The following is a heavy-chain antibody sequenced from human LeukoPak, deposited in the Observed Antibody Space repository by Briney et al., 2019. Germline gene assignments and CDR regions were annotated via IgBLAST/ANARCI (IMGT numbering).Heavy chain of an antibody. V-gene: IGHV3-21*01. D-gene: IGHD3-10*01. CDR1: GFTFSSYS. CDR2: ISSSGYYI. Sequence: GGTLRLSCAASGFTFSSYSMNWVRQAPGKGLEWVSSISSSGYYIYYADSLKGRFTISRDNAKNPLNLQMNSLRAEDTAVYYCATLGVRGAPYYFDYWGQRTLVT. J-gene: IGHJ4*02. CDR3: ATLGVRGAPYYFDY.